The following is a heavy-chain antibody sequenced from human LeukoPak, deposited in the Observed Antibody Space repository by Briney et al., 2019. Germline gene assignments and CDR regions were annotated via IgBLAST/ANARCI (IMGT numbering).Heavy chain of an antibody. CDR3: ARQVIMTAFGGVIVKGGFDI. CDR2: IGSTGDT. V-gene: IGHV3-13*01. J-gene: IGHJ3*02. D-gene: IGHD3-16*02. Sequence: GGSLRLSCAASGFSFSDYDMHWVRQPTGKGLEWVSSIGSTGDTYYAGSVKGRFTISRENAKSSLYLQLTSLRAGDTAVYYCARQVIMTAFGGVIVKGGFDIWGQGTLVTVSS. CDR1: GFSFSDYD.